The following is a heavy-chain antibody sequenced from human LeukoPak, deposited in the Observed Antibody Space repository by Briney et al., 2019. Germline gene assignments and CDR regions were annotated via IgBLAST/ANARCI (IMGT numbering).Heavy chain of an antibody. Sequence: SETLSFTCTVSGGSISSYYWSWIRQPPGKGLEWIGYIYYSGSTNYNPSLKSRVTISVDTSKNQFSLKLSSVTAADTAVYYCARHRGSRSGYDFFDPWGQGTLVTVSS. CDR2: IYYSGST. CDR3: ARHRGSRSGYDFFDP. CDR1: GGSISSYY. J-gene: IGHJ5*02. V-gene: IGHV4-59*08. D-gene: IGHD5-12*01.